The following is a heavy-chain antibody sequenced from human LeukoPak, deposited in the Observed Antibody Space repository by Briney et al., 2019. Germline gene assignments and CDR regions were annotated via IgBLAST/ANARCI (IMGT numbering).Heavy chain of an antibody. CDR2: INPNSGGT. CDR1: GYTFTGYY. Sequence: ASVKVSCKASGYTFTGYYIHWVRQAPGQGLEWMGWINPNSGGTNYAQTFQGRVTMTRDTSINTAYMELSRLRSDDTAVYYCARNADTYGHGDWFDPWGQGTLVTVSS. CDR3: ARNADTYGHGDWFDP. J-gene: IGHJ5*02. V-gene: IGHV1-2*02. D-gene: IGHD5-18*01.